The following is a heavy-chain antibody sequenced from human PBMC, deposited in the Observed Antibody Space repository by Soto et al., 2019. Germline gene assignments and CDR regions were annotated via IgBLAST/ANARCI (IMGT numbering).Heavy chain of an antibody. CDR2: ISSSGSTI. V-gene: IGHV3-11*01. CDR3: ARESSSWYPFGDYYYYMDV. Sequence: QVQLVESGGGLVKPGGSLRLSCAASGFTFRDYYMSWIRQAPGKGLEWGSYISSSGSTIYYADSVKGRFTISRDNAKNALYLQMNSLRAEDTAVYYCARESSSWYPFGDYYYYMDVWGKGTTVTVSS. J-gene: IGHJ6*03. D-gene: IGHD6-13*01. CDR1: GFTFRDYY.